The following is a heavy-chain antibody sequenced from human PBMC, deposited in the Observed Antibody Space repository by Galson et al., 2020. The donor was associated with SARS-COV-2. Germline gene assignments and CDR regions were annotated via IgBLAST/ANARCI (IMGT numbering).Heavy chain of an antibody. D-gene: IGHD3-10*02. CDR2: ISSNSDYI. Sequence: GKTGGSLRLSCEVSGFTFSSYTMNWVRQAPGKGLEWVSSISSNSDYIYYADSLRGRFTNSRDNGRNSLSLQMNSLRAEDTAVYYCTRDAPCALFAMDVWGQGTTVTVSS. CDR1: GFTFSSYT. J-gene: IGHJ6*02. V-gene: IGHV3-21*01. CDR3: TRDAPCALFAMDV.